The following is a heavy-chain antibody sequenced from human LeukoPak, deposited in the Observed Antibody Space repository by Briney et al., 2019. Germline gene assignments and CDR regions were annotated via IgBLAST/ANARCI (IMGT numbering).Heavy chain of an antibody. CDR1: GGSIGRSGYY. V-gene: IGHV4-39*01. D-gene: IGHD6-6*01. CDR2: IYYSGST. Sequence: PSETLSLTCTVSGGSIGRSGYYWGWIRQPPGKGLEWIGNIYYSGSTYYNPSLKSRVTISVDTSKNQFSLKLSSVTAADTAVCYCARRREGSSSVDSWGQGTLLTVSS. CDR3: ARRREGSSSVDS. J-gene: IGHJ4*02.